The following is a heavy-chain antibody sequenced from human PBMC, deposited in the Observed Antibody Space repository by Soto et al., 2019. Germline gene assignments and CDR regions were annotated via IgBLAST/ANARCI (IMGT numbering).Heavy chain of an antibody. V-gene: IGHV4-39*01. J-gene: IGHJ5*02. CDR2: ISYSGTT. CDR3: ARRRGGVVATENWFDP. CDR1: SGSISSSSYY. Sequence: QLQLQESGPGLVEPSETLSLTCTVSSGSISSSSYYWGWIRQSPGKGLEWIGTISYSGTTYYNPSLKSRVTISVDTSKNQFSLNLSSVTAADTAVYYCARRRGGVVATENWFDPWGQGTLVTVSS. D-gene: IGHD5-12*01.